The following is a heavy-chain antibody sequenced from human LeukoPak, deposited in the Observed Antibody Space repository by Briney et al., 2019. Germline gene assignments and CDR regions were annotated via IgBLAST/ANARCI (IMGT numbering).Heavy chain of an antibody. CDR1: GFTFSYYA. CDR3: AKVNYDDSSGFYYESEIDY. J-gene: IGHJ4*02. V-gene: IGHV3-23*01. CDR2: IPGSGGAWVSSITGTSSSP. D-gene: IGHD3-22*01. Sequence: PGGSLRLSCAASGFTFSYYAMSWVRQAPGKGLEWVSTIPGSGGAWVSSITGTSSSPFYADSVKGRFTISRDNSKNTLYLQMNSLRAEDTAVYYCAKVNYDDSSGFYYESEIDYWGQGTLVTVSS.